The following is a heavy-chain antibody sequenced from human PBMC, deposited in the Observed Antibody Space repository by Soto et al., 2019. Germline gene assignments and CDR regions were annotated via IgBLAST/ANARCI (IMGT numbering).Heavy chain of an antibody. D-gene: IGHD6-13*01. V-gene: IGHV3-23*01. CDR1: AITFSAYV. CDR3: ANLAAA. J-gene: IGHJ4*02. Sequence: GGSLRLSCAASAITFSAYVMSWVRQAPGQVLEWVSSITRSGGCTYYADSVKGRFTVSRDNSKNTGSLQMNSLRDEDTAVYYCANLAAAWGERPLVIFSS. CDR2: ITRSGGCT.